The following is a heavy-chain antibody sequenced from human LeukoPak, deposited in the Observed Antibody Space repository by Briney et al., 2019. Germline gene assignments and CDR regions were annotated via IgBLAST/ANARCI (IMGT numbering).Heavy chain of an antibody. V-gene: IGHV1-2*02. CDR3: VREVHRARHFDH. Sequence: GASLKLSCTASGYTFIGYYMPWVRQAPGQGLEWMGWINCNRGDTSYAQTFQGRVTMTRDTSISTAYMELSSLKADDTAVYYCVREVHRARHFDHWGQGTVVTVSS. J-gene: IGHJ4*02. CDR2: INCNRGDT. D-gene: IGHD2-21*01. CDR1: GYTFIGYY.